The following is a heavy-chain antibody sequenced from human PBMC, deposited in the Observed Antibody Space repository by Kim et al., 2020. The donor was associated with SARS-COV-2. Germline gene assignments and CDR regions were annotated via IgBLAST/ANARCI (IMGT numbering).Heavy chain of an antibody. Sequence: TKYSQKSQGRVPITRDTSANTAYMGLSSRRSEDTAMYYCAKYSSSSGVDYWGQGTLVTVSS. J-gene: IGHJ4*02. D-gene: IGHD6-6*01. CDR3: AKYSSSSGVDY. CDR2: T. V-gene: IGHV1-3*01.